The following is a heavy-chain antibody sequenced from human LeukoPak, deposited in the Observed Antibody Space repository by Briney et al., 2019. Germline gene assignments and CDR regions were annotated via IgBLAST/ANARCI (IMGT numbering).Heavy chain of an antibody. CDR2: IAGDGGAK. V-gene: IGHV3-30*03. J-gene: IGHJ4*02. D-gene: IGHD6-19*01. CDR3: AGEATWGQWYFDH. Sequence: PGGSLRLSCVASAFTFSNHGMHWVRQAPGKGLEWVSVIAGDGGAKSYADSVKGRFTLSRDNSKNMFFLQMNSLTVEDTAVYYCAGEATWGQWYFDHWGQGTPVTVSS. CDR1: AFTFSNHG.